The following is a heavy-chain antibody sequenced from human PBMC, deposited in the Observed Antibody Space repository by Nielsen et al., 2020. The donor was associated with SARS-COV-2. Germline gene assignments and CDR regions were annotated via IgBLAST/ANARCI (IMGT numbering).Heavy chain of an antibody. CDR2: IYYSGST. CDR3: ARALVDTAMAGDY. Sequence: GSLRLSCTVSDGSISSYYWSWIRQPPGKGLEWIGYIYYSGSTNYNPSLKSRVTISVGTSKNQFSLKLSSVTAADTAVYYCARALVDTAMAGDYWGQGTLVTVSS. CDR1: DGSISSYY. V-gene: IGHV4-59*13. J-gene: IGHJ4*02. D-gene: IGHD5-18*01.